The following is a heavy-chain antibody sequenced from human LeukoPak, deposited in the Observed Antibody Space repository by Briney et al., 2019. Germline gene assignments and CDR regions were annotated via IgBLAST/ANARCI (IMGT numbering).Heavy chain of an antibody. CDR2: IYHSGTT. V-gene: IGHV4-38-2*02. J-gene: IGHJ3*02. CDR3: ARVTYYYDSSVYYYLQSGAFDI. D-gene: IGHD3-22*01. Sequence: PSETLSLTCTVSAYSISSGYYWGWIRQPPGKGLEWIGNIYHSGTTYYSPSLKSRVTISVDTSKNQFSLKLTSVTAADTAVYFCARVTYYYDSSVYYYLQSGAFDIWGQGTMVTVSS. CDR1: AYSISSGYY.